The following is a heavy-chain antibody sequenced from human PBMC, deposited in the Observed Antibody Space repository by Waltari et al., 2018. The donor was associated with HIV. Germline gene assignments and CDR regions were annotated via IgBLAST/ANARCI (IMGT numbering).Heavy chain of an antibody. J-gene: IGHJ4*02. V-gene: IGHV3-72*01. Sequence: EVQLVESGGGLVQPGGSLRLSCAASGFSFSDVYMDWVRQAPGNGLEWIARIRNKANSYTTEYAASVRGRFTISRDDSKDSLYLQMDSLKTEDTAVYYCVIRISFARGLMDYWGQGTLVTVSS. CDR3: VIRISFARGLMDY. D-gene: IGHD3-10*01. CDR1: GFSFSDVY. CDR2: IRNKANSYTT.